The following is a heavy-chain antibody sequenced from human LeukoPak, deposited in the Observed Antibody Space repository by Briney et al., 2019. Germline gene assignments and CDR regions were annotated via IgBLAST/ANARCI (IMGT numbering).Heavy chain of an antibody. D-gene: IGHD3-10*01. CDR3: ARRGTMVRGISN. Sequence: SETLSLTCAVYGGSFSGYYWSWIRQPPGKGLEWIGEINHSGSTNYNPSLKSRVTISVDTSKNQFSLKLSSVTAADTAVYYCARRGTMVRGISNWGQGTLVTVSS. CDR2: INHSGST. CDR1: GGSFSGYY. V-gene: IGHV4-34*01. J-gene: IGHJ4*02.